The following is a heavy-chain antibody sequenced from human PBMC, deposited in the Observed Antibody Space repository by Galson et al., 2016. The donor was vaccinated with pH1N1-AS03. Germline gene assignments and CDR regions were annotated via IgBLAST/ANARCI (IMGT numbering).Heavy chain of an antibody. Sequence: VSVNSGGWNWIRQSPSRGLEWLGYIYYTGSTTYNPSLESRVTISLDTSKTQFSLRLSSVTAADTAVYYCARVGVPAAIGGYYFDHWGQGTLVAVSS. CDR3: ARVGVPAAIGGYYFDH. D-gene: IGHD2-2*02. V-gene: IGHV4-61*08. CDR1: VSVNSGG. J-gene: IGHJ4*02. CDR2: IYYTGST.